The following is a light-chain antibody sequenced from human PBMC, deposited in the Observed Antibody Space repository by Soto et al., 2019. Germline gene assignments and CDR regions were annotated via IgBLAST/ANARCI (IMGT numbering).Light chain of an antibody. CDR3: QQYNNWPRT. CDR2: GAS. V-gene: IGKV3-15*01. J-gene: IGKJ1*01. Sequence: EIVMTQSPATLSVSPGERATLSCRASQSVSSNLAWYQQKPGQAPSLLIYGASTRATGTPARFSGSGSGTDFTLTISGLEPEDFAVYYCQQYNNWPRTFGQGTKVDIK. CDR1: QSVSSN.